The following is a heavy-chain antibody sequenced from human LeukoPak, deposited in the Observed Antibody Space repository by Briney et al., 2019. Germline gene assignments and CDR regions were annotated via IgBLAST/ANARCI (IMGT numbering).Heavy chain of an antibody. CDR1: GFTFSDYY. CDR2: ISSSGSTI. CDR3: AKVGLTVTTILDYFDY. V-gene: IGHV3-11*04. D-gene: IGHD4-11*01. J-gene: IGHJ4*02. Sequence: KPGGSLRLSCAASGFTFSDYYMSWIRQAPGKGLEWVSYISSSGSTIYYADSVKGRFTISRDNSKNTLYLHVNSLRPEDTAVYYCAKVGLTVTTILDYFDYWGQGTLVTVSS.